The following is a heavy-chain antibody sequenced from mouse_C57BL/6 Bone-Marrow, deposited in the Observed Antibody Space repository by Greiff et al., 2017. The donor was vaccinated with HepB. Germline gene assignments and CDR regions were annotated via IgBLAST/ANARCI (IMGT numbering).Heavy chain of an antibody. Sequence: QVQLQQSGAELVRPGTSVKVSCKASGYAFTNYLIEWVKQRPGQGLEWIGVINPGSGGTNYNETFKGKATLTADKSSSTAYMQLSSLTSEDSAVYFGAREFYAMDYWGQGTSVTVSS. V-gene: IGHV1-54*01. CDR3: AREFYAMDY. CDR2: INPGSGGT. J-gene: IGHJ4*01. CDR1: GYAFTNYL.